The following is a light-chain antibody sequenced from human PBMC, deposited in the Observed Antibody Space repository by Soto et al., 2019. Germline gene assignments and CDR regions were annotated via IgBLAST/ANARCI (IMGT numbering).Light chain of an antibody. Sequence: DIQMTQSPSSLSASVGDRVTITCRASQSISTYLNWYQQKPGNAPKLLIYAASGLQSGVPSRFSGRGSGTDFTLTISSLQPEDFATYYCQQSYITPPWTFGQGTKVDI. J-gene: IGKJ1*01. CDR2: AAS. CDR3: QQSYITPPWT. CDR1: QSISTY. V-gene: IGKV1-39*01.